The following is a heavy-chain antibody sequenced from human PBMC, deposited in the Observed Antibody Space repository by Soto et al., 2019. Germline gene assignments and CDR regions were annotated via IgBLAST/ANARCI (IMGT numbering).Heavy chain of an antibody. V-gene: IGHV4-59*12. Sequence: SETLSLTCTVSGGSISSYYWSWIRQPPGKGPEWIGEINYSGSTKYNPSLESRVTISVDTSKNQFSLKLNSVSAADTAVYYCARTGGMVVWSQGATVTVSS. J-gene: IGHJ6*02. CDR3: ARTGGMVV. CDR2: INYSGST. CDR1: GGSISSYY.